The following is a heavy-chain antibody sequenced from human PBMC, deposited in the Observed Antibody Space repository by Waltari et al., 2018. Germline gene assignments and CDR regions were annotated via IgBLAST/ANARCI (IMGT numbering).Heavy chain of an antibody. CDR2: INPNSGGT. Sequence: TGYYMHWVRQAPGQGLEWMGRINPNSGGTNYAQKFQGRVTMTRDTSISTAYMELSRLRSDDTAVYYCARDTYGSGSQWGQGTLVTVSS. CDR3: ARDTYGSGSQ. V-gene: IGHV1-2*06. J-gene: IGHJ4*02. CDR1: TGYY. D-gene: IGHD3-10*01.